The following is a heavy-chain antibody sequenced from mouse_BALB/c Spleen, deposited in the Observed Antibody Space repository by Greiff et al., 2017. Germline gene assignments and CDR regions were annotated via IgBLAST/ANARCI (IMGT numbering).Heavy chain of an antibody. CDR1: GFTFSSFG. D-gene: IGHD2-2*01. Sequence: EVKVVESGGGLVQPGGSRKLSCAASGFTFSSFGMHWVRQAPEKGLEWVAYISSGSSTIYYADTVKGRFTISRDNPKNTLFLQMTSLRSEDTAMYYCAREDGYDLYAMDYWGQGTSVTVSS. V-gene: IGHV5-17*02. CDR2: ISSGSSTI. J-gene: IGHJ4*01. CDR3: AREDGYDLYAMDY.